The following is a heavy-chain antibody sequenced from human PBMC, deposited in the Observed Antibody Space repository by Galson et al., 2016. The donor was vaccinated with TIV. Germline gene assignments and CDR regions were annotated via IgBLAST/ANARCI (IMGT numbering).Heavy chain of an antibody. Sequence: VKVSCKASGYTFTSYHINWVRQATGQGLEWMGWISPDSGNTGYVQKFQGRVTMTRNISASTVYMELSSLRSEDTAVYYCARSWSVVAPNWVDPWGQGTLVTVSS. CDR3: ARSWSVVAPNWVDP. J-gene: IGHJ5*02. V-gene: IGHV1-8*02. CDR1: GYTFTSYH. D-gene: IGHD2-2*01. CDR2: ISPDSGNT.